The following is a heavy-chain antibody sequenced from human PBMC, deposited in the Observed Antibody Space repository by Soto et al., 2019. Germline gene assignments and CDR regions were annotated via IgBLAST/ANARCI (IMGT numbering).Heavy chain of an antibody. CDR1: GFAFSTYW. J-gene: IGHJ6*02. Sequence: EVQLVESGGGLVQPGGSLRLSCAASGFAFSTYWMHWVRQAPGKGLLWVSRIKFDGSSTYYADSVKGRFTISRDDAKNTLFLRMTGLRVDDTAVYYCARGAKNIYAMDVWGQGTTVTVSS. CDR2: IKFDGSST. V-gene: IGHV3-74*01. CDR3: ARGAKNIYAMDV.